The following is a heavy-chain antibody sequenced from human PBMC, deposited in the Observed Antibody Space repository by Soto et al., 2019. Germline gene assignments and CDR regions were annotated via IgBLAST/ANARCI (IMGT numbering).Heavy chain of an antibody. CDR2: IYPGDSDT. V-gene: IGHV5-51*01. CDR3: ARLGFNYDFLSCYYNVHHYYVIYV. CDR1: GYKVSTWHNFTSYW. D-gene: IGHD3-3*01. Sequence: GESLKISCMGSGYKVSTWHNFTSYWIAWVRQVPGEGLEWMGTIYPGDSDTRYSPSFQGQVTISADKSINSVYLQWSSLKASDTATYYCARLGFNYDFLSCYYNVHHYYVIYVWGQGTTVTVSS. J-gene: IGHJ6*02.